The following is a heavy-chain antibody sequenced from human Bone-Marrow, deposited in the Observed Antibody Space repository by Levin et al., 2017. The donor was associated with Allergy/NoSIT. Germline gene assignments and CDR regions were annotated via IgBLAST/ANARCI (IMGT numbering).Heavy chain of an antibody. CDR1: GFTFSHYG. Sequence: PGGSLRLSCAASGFTFSHYGMNWVRQAPGKGLEWVAVISYDGRNKEYAASVKGRFTISRDNPKNALYLQMNSLRPDDTAVYYCAKARRVLQWRAVIMDFWGQGSLVSISS. CDR2: ISYDGRNK. D-gene: IGHD6-19*01. V-gene: IGHV3-30*18. J-gene: IGHJ4*02. CDR3: AKARRVLQWRAVIMDF.